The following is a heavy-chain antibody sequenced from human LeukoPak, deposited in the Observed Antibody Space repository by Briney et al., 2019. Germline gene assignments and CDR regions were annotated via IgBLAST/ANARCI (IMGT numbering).Heavy chain of an antibody. D-gene: IGHD4-11*01. Sequence: GGSLRLSCAASGFSVSSNYMSWVRQAPGKGLDWVSVIFSGRNTYYADSVKGRFTISTDNSKNTLDLQMNSLRPEDTAVYYCAKDDYSLVALDYWGQGTLVTVSS. V-gene: IGHV3-53*05. CDR3: AKDDYSLVALDY. CDR2: IFSGRNT. CDR1: GFSVSSNY. J-gene: IGHJ4*02.